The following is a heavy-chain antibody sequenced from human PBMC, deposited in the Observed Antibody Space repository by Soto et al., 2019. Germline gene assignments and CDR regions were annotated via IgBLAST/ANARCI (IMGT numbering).Heavy chain of an antibody. Sequence: TVGSLRLSCIDSGFTFRDYAFNWVRQAPGKGLEWVSYISVGGGSIFYADSVKGRFTISRDDARNSVYLQMNTLRHEDTAVYHCVRDHRWAFDIWGQGTVVTVSS. CDR1: GFTFRDYA. CDR3: VRDHRWAFDI. V-gene: IGHV3-48*02. J-gene: IGHJ3*02. CDR2: ISVGGGSI. D-gene: IGHD2-15*01.